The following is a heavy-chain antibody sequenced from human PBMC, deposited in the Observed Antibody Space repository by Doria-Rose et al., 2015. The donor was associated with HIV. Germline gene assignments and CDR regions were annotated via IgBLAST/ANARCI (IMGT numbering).Heavy chain of an antibody. D-gene: IGHD6-13*01. CDR2: IFSDDEG. CDR1: GVSLSSPGMG. J-gene: IGHJ4*02. CDR3: ARIKSSRWYHKYYFDF. V-gene: IGHV2-26*01. Sequence: QITLKESGPVLVKPTETLTLTCTVSGVSLSSPGMGVSWIRQPPGKALEWLANIFSDDEGSYKTSLKSRLTISRGTSKSQVVLTMTDMGPVDTATYYCARIKSSRWYHKYYFDFWGQGTLVIVSA.